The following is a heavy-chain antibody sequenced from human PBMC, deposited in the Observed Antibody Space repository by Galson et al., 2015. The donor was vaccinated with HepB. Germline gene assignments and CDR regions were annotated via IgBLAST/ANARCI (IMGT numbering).Heavy chain of an antibody. CDR1: GYTFTGYY. J-gene: IGHJ4*02. CDR2: INPNSGGT. Sequence: SVKVSCKASGYTFTGYYMHWVRQAPGQGLEWMGWINPNSGGTNYAQKFQGRVTMTRDTSISTAYMELSRLRSDDTAVYYCARGWRLGIGEFDYWGQGTLVTVSS. V-gene: IGHV1-2*02. CDR3: ARGWRLGIGEFDY. D-gene: IGHD3-16*01.